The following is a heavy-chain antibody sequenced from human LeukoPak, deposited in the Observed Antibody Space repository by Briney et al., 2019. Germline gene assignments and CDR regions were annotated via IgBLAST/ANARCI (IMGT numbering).Heavy chain of an antibody. J-gene: IGHJ6*03. CDR1: GFTFSDYP. Sequence: GGSRRLSCAASGFTFSDYPTYWVRQAPGKGLEWVAVISYDASNDFYRDSVRGRFTISRDNARNTVYLQMDTLKPEDTAVYYCARSFGFPFGYMDVWGKGTMVIVSS. CDR3: ARSFGFPFGYMDV. D-gene: IGHD2-21*01. CDR2: ISYDASND. V-gene: IGHV3-30*04.